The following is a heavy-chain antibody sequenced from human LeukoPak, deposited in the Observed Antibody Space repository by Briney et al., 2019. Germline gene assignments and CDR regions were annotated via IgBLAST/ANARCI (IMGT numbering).Heavy chain of an antibody. D-gene: IGHD2-21*02. J-gene: IGHJ3*02. Sequence: KPSETLSLTCTVSGGSVSSGSYYWSWIRQPPGKGLAWIGYIYYSGSTNYNPSLKSRVTISVDTSKNQFSLKLSSVTAADTAVYYCARRGLEYCGGDCYSGAFDIWGQGTMVTVSS. V-gene: IGHV4-61*01. CDR3: ARRGLEYCGGDCYSGAFDI. CDR1: GGSVSSGSYY. CDR2: IYYSGST.